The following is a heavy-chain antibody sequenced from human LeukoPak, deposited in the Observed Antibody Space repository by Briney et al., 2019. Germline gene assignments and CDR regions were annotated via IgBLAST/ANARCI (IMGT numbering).Heavy chain of an antibody. CDR3: ARVRDSYGYYYYMDV. Sequence: PGGSLRLSCAASGFTFSSYSMNWVRQAPGKGLEWVSSISSSSSYIYYADSVKGRFTISRDNAKSSLFLQMNSLRAEDSAVYYCARVRDSYGYYYYMDVWGKGTTVTVS. CDR2: ISSSSSYI. J-gene: IGHJ6*03. V-gene: IGHV3-21*01. CDR1: GFTFSSYS. D-gene: IGHD5-18*01.